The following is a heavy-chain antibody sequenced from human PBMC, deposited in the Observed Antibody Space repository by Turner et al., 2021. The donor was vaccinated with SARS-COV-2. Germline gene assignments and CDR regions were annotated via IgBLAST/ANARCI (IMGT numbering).Heavy chain of an antibody. J-gene: IGHJ5*02. CDR2: IYYRGST. CDR1: GASISSYY. Sequence: QVLLQASGPGLVKPSETLSLTCTVSGASISSYYWAWIRQPPGKRLEWIGYIYYRGSTNYNPSLKSRVTISVDTSKNQFSMKLTSVAAADTAVYFCAGELTNNWFDPWGQGTLVTVSS. V-gene: IGHV4-59*01. D-gene: IGHD3-10*01. CDR3: AGELTNNWFDP.